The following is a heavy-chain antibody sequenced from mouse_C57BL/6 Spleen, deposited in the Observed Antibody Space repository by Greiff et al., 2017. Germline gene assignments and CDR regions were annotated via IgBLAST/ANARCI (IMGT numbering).Heavy chain of an antibody. CDR3: ARWGDVEVDY. CDR2: IDPEDGET. CDR1: GFNIKDYY. D-gene: IGHD2-13*01. V-gene: IGHV14-2*01. Sequence: VQLQQSGAELVKPGASVKLSCTASGFNIKDYYMHWVKQRPEQGLEWIGRIDPEDGETKYAPKFQGKATITADTSSNTAYRQLSSLTSEDADVDYYARWGDVEVDYWGQGTTLTVSS. J-gene: IGHJ2*01.